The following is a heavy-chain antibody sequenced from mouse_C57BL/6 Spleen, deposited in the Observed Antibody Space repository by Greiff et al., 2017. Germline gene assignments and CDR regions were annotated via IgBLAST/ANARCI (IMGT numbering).Heavy chain of an antibody. D-gene: IGHD3-1*01. V-gene: IGHV1-26*01. CDR1: GYTFTDYY. J-gene: IGHJ4*01. CDR3: ARSGAMDY. CDR2: INPNNGGT. Sequence: VQLQQSGPELVKPGASVKISCKASGYTFTDYYMNWVKQSHGKSLEWIGDINPNNGGTSYNQKFKGKATLTVDTSSSTAYMELRSLTSEDSAVYYCARSGAMDYWGQGTSVTVAS.